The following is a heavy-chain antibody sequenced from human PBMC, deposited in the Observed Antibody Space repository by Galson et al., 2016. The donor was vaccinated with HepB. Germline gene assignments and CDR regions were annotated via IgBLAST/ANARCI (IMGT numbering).Heavy chain of an antibody. J-gene: IGHJ6*03. CDR3: ARDLVVTRNYYYYHYMDV. D-gene: IGHD3-22*01. V-gene: IGHV3-53*01. CDR2: IYSGDYT. CDR1: GFSVSNHY. Sequence: SLRLSCAPSGFSVSNHYMNWVRQAPGKGLEWVSVIYSGDYTYYADSVKGRFTIFRDISKNTLYLQMNRLRAEDTAVYYCARDLVVTRNYYYYHYMDVWGKGTTVTVSS.